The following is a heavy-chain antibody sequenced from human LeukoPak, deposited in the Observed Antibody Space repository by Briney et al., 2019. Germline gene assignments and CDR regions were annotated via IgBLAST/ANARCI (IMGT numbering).Heavy chain of an antibody. CDR1: GFTLSGYA. CDR3: AKKKQLGTGDAFDI. D-gene: IGHD5-18*01. V-gene: IGHV3-30*04. Sequence: GRSLRLSCAASGFTLSGYAMHWVRQAQGKGLEWVAVISNDESNEYYADSVKGRFTMFRDNSKNKLYLQMDSLRAEDTAVYYCAKKKQLGTGDAFDIWGQGTMVTVSS. J-gene: IGHJ3*02. CDR2: ISNDESNE.